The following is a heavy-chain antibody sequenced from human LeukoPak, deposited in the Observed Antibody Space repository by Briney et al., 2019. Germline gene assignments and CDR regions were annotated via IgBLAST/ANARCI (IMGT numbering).Heavy chain of an antibody. Sequence: SETLSLTCTVSGGSISSGSYYWGWIRQPAGKGLEWIGRIYTSESTNYNPSLKSRVTISVDTSKNQFSLKLSSVTAADTAVYYCARDSDYDFWSGYPSYFDYWGQGTLVTVSS. D-gene: IGHD3-3*01. CDR3: ARDSDYDFWSGYPSYFDY. J-gene: IGHJ4*02. CDR2: IYTSEST. V-gene: IGHV4-61*02. CDR1: GGSISSGSYY.